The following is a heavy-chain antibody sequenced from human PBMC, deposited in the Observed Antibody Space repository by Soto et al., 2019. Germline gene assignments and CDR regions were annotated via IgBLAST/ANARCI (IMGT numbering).Heavy chain of an antibody. CDR3: ARAIGPTLFDY. Sequence: PGGSLRLSCSASGFTISSYDMRWVRQGTGKGLEWVSAIGTTGDTYYAGSVKGRFTISRENAKNSLYLQMNSLRAGDTAIYFCARAIGPTLFDYWGQGTLVTVSS. D-gene: IGHD3-22*01. J-gene: IGHJ4*02. CDR2: IGTTGDT. V-gene: IGHV3-13*04. CDR1: GFTISSYD.